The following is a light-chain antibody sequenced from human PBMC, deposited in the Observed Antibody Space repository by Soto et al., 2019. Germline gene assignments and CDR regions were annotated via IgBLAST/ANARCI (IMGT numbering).Light chain of an antibody. J-gene: IGKJ5*01. Sequence: EIVLTQSPGTLSLSPGERATLSCRASQSVSSSYLAWYQQKPGQAPRLLIHGASNRATGISARFSGSGSGTEFTLTISSLQSEDFAVYYCQQYNNWPPITFGQGTRLEIK. CDR3: QQYNNWPPIT. CDR2: GAS. CDR1: QSVSSSY. V-gene: IGKV3D-15*01.